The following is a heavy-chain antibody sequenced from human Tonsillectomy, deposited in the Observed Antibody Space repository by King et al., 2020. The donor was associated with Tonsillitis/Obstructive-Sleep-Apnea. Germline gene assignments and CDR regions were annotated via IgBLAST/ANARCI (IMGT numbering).Heavy chain of an antibody. V-gene: IGHV3-21*01. Sequence: QLVQSGGGLVKPGGSLRLSCAASGFTFSSYSMNWVRQAPGKGLEWVSSITSTSSYIYYSDSVKGRFTISRDNAKNSLSLQMNSLRAEDTAVYYCARGTITSRYFQHWGQGTLVTVSS. CDR1: GFTFSSYS. D-gene: IGHD1-7*01. CDR2: ITSTSSYI. CDR3: ARGTITSRYFQH. J-gene: IGHJ1*01.